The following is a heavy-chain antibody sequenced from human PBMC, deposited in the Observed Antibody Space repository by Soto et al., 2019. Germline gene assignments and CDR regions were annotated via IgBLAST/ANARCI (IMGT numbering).Heavy chain of an antibody. CDR3: AKDMAGYSYGYPYYYYYYGMDV. Sequence: GGSLRLSCAASGFTFDDYAMHGVRQAPGKGLEWVSGISWNSGSIGYADSVKGRFTISRDNAKNSLYLQMNSRRAEDTALYYCAKDMAGYSYGYPYYYYYYGMDVWGQGTTVTVSS. CDR1: GFTFDDYA. CDR2: ISWNSGSI. D-gene: IGHD5-18*01. V-gene: IGHV3-9*01. J-gene: IGHJ6*02.